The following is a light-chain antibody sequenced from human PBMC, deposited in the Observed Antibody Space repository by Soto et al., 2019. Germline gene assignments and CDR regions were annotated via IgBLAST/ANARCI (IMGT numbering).Light chain of an antibody. CDR3: AAWDDSLKGPV. V-gene: IGLV1-44*01. J-gene: IGLJ2*01. CDR2: SSN. Sequence: QSVLTQPPSASGTPGQRVTISCSGSGSNIGGNTVHWYQQLPGTAPKLLIYSSNQRPSGVPDRFSGSKSGTSASLAISGLKSADEADYYCAAWDDSLKGPVFGGGTKLTVL. CDR1: GSNIGGNT.